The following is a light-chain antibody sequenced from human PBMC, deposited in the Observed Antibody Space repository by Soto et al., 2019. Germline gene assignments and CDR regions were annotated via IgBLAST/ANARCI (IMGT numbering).Light chain of an antibody. CDR2: GAS. CDR3: QQYGSSPPT. J-gene: IGKJ1*01. CDR1: QSISSSY. Sequence: ETVLTQSPGTLSLSPGERATLSCRASQSISSSYLAWYQQKPGQAPRLLIYGASSRATGMPDKFSGSGSGTDFTLTISRLEPEDFAVYYCQQYGSSPPTCGQGTKVEIK. V-gene: IGKV3-20*01.